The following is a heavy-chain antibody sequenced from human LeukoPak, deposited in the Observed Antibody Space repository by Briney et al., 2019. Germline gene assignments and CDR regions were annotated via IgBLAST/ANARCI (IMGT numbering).Heavy chain of an antibody. CDR1: GGSISNKY. D-gene: IGHD4-23*01. Sequence: PSETLSLTCTVSGGSISNKYWSWIRQPPGKGLEWIGYIYYSGSTNYNPSLKSRVTILVDTSKNQFSLKLSSVTAEDTAVYYCAKDRDDYGGNSGPDYWGQGTLVTVSS. J-gene: IGHJ4*02. CDR3: AKDRDDYGGNSGPDY. V-gene: IGHV4-59*01. CDR2: IYYSGST.